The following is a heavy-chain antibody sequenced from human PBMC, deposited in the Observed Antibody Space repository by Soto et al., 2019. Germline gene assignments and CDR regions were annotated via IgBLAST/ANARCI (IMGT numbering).Heavy chain of an antibody. V-gene: IGHV2-5*02. D-gene: IGHD3-9*01. Sequence: QITLKESGPTLVKPTQTLTLTCTFSGFSLSTTEVGVACIRQPPGKALEWLALIYWDDDKRYSPSLKSRLTITKDTSQNQVVLRMTNMDHVDTATYYCEHRFDWYYFDYWGQGIMVTVSS. J-gene: IGHJ4*02. CDR2: IYWDDDK. CDR3: EHRFDWYYFDY. CDR1: GFSLSTTEVG.